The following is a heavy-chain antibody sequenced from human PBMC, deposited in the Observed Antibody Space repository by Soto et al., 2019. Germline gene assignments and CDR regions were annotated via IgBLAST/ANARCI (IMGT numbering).Heavy chain of an antibody. J-gene: IGHJ4*02. CDR3: ASFTPVGYEWLPGEASFDY. CDR1: GGSISSYY. D-gene: IGHD5-12*01. V-gene: IGHV4-59*08. Sequence: QVQLQESGPGLVKPSETLSLTCTVSGGSISSYYWSWIRQPPGKGLEWIGYIYYSGRTNYNPSLKSRVTLSVDTSKNQCSLKLSSVTAADTAVYYCASFTPVGYEWLPGEASFDYWGQGTLVTVSS. CDR2: IYYSGRT.